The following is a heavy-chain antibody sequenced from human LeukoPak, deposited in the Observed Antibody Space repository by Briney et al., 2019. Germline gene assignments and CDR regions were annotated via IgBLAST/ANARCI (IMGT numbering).Heavy chain of an antibody. D-gene: IGHD3-10*01. V-gene: IGHV1-18*01. J-gene: IGHJ5*02. CDR3: AALRQDYFGSGSYPPP. CDR2: ISAYNGNT. CDR1: GYTFISYG. Sequence: ASVKVSCKASGYTFISYGISWVRQAPGQGLEWMGWISAYNGNTNYAQKLQGRVTMTTDTSTSTAYMELRSLRSDDTAVYYCAALRQDYFGSGSYPPPWGQGTLVTVSS.